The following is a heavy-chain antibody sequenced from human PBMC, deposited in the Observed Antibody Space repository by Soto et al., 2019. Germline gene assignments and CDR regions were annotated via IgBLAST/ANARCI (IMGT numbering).Heavy chain of an antibody. J-gene: IGHJ6*02. CDR3: ARVGRFGVHYYGMDV. CDR2: IYYSGST. Sequence: SETLSLTCTVSGGSISSGGYYWSWIRQHPGKGLEWIGYIYYSGSTYYNPSLKSRVTISVDTSKNQFSLKLSSVTAADTAVYYCARVGRFGVHYYGMDVWGQGTTVTVSS. D-gene: IGHD3-10*01. CDR1: GGSISSGGYY. V-gene: IGHV4-31*03.